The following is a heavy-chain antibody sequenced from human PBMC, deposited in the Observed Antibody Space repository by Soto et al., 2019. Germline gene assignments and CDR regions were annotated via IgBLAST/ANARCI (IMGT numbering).Heavy chain of an antibody. J-gene: IGHJ6*02. V-gene: IGHV3-73*01. CDR1: GFTFSGSA. D-gene: IGHD2-21*01. Sequence: GGSLRLSCAASGFTFSGSAMHWVRQASGKGLEWVGRIRSKANSYATAYAASVKGRFTISRDDSKNTAYLQMNSLKTEDTAVYYCTRMLLLYYYGMDVWGQGTTVTVSS. CDR2: IRSKANSYAT. CDR3: TRMLLLYYYGMDV.